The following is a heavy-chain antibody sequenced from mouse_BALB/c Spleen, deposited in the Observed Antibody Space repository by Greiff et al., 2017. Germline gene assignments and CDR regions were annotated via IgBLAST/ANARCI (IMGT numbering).Heavy chain of an antibody. Sequence: QVHVKQSGAELVRPGASVTLSCKASGYTFTDYEMHWVKQTPVHGLEWIGAIDPETGGTAYNQKFKGKATLTADKSSSTAYMELRSLTSEDSAVYYCTRYGITTFYAMDYWGQGTSVTVSS. CDR1: GYTFTDYE. J-gene: IGHJ4*01. CDR3: TRYGITTFYAMDY. CDR2: IDPETGGT. D-gene: IGHD2-4*01. V-gene: IGHV1-15*01.